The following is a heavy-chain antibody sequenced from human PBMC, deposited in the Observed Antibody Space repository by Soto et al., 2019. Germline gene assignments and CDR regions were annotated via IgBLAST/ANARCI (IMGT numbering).Heavy chain of an antibody. J-gene: IGHJ5*02. D-gene: IGHD6-19*01. CDR2: INAGNGNT. V-gene: IGHV1-3*01. Sequence: GASVKVSCKASGYTFTSYAMHWVRQAPGQRLEWMGWINAGNGNTKYSQKFQGRVTITRDTSASTAYMELSSLRSEDTAVYYCASRRIAVAGTWWLDPWGQGTLVTVSS. CDR3: ASRRIAVAGTWWLDP. CDR1: GYTFTSYA.